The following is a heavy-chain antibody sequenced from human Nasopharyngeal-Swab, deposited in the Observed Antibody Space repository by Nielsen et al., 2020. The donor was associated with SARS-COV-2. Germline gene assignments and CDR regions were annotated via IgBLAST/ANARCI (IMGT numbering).Heavy chain of an antibody. V-gene: IGHV4-39*01. CDR1: DDSIRSSSYS. J-gene: IGHJ4*02. Sequence: GSLRLSCTVSDDSIRSSSYSWGWIRQPPGKGLEWIAQIYPSGSTNYNPPLRSRVTISIDTSKKQFSLKLHSVTAADTAVYYCARLGSRSSGDYWGQGSLVTVSS. D-gene: IGHD6-6*01. CDR3: ARLGSRSSGDY. CDR2: IYPSGST.